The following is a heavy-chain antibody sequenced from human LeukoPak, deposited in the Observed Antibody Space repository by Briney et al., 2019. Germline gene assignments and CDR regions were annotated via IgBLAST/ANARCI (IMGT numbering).Heavy chain of an antibody. CDR1: GGSISSDDYY. CDR3: AREATVTTAYYGMDV. J-gene: IGHJ6*02. V-gene: IGHV4-30-4*01. Sequence: SETLSLTCTVSGGSISSDDYYWSWIRQPPGKGLEWIGYIYYSGSTYYNPSLKSRVTISVDTSKNQFSLKLSSVTAADTAVYYCAREATVTTAYYGMDVWGQGTTVTVSS. CDR2: IYYSGST. D-gene: IGHD4-17*01.